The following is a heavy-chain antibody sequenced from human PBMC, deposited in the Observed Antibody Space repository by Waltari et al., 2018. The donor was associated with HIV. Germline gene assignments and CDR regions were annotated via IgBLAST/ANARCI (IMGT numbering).Heavy chain of an antibody. D-gene: IGHD6-19*01. J-gene: IGHJ4*02. CDR3: ARTRIPSSGWYVDY. V-gene: IGHV4-61*02. Sequence: QVQLQESGPGLVKPSQTLSLTCTVSGGSISSGTYYWSWIRQPAGKGLEWIGRIYTSGSTNYNPSLKSRLTISVDTAKNQCSLKLSSVTAADTAVYYCARTRIPSSGWYVDYWGQGTLVTVSS. CDR1: GGSISSGTYY. CDR2: IYTSGST.